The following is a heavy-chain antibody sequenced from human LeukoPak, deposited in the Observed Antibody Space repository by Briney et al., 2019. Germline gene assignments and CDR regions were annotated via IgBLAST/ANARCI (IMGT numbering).Heavy chain of an antibody. J-gene: IGHJ4*02. D-gene: IGHD6-13*01. Sequence: SQTLSLTCTVSGGSISSYYWSWIRQPPGKGLEWIGYIYYSGSTNYNPSLKSRVTISVDTSKNQFSLKLSSVTAADTAVYYCASGVAAAGIDYWGQGTLVTVSS. CDR1: GGSISSYY. V-gene: IGHV4-59*01. CDR2: IYYSGST. CDR3: ASGVAAAGIDY.